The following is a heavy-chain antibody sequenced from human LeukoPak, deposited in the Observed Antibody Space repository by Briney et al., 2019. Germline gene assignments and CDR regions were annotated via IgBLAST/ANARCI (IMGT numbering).Heavy chain of an antibody. V-gene: IGHV3-48*04. CDR3: ARLPAYCSSTSCYYDY. CDR1: GFTFSSYS. Sequence: GGSLRLSCAASGFTFSSYSMNWVRQAPGKGLEWVSYIRSASGSIYYADSVKGRFTISRDNAKNSLFLQMNSLRAEDTAVYYCARLPAYCSSTSCYYDYWGQGTLVTVSS. D-gene: IGHD2-2*01. CDR2: IRSASGSI. J-gene: IGHJ4*02.